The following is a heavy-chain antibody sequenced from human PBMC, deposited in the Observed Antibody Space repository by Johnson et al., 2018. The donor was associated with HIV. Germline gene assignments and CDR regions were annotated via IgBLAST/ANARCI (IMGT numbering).Heavy chain of an antibody. CDR2: IRYGGSNK. Sequence: QVQLVESGGGLVQPGGSLRLSCAASGFTVSSYYMSWVRQAPGKGLEWVAFIRYGGSNKYYADSVKGRFTISRDNSKSTLILQMNGLKDEDTAIYYCARELRGPDAVDIWGQGTMVTVSS. J-gene: IGHJ3*02. CDR1: GFTVSSYY. V-gene: IGHV3-30*02. CDR3: ARELRGPDAVDI.